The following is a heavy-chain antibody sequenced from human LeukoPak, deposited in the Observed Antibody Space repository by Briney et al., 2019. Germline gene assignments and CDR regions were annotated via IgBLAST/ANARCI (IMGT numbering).Heavy chain of an antibody. V-gene: IGHV4-59*01. CDR3: ASPGIAAAGGVGY. CDR2: IYYSGST. CDR1: GGSISSYY. J-gene: IGHJ4*02. Sequence: SETLSLTCTVSGGSISSYYWSWIRQPPGKELEWIGYIYYSGSTNYNPSLKSRVTISVDTSKNQFSLRLSSVTAADTAVYYCASPGIAAAGGVGYWGQGTLVTVSS. D-gene: IGHD6-13*01.